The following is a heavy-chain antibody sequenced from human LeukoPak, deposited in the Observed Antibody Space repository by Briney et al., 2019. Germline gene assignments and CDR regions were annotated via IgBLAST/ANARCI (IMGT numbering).Heavy chain of an antibody. V-gene: IGHV3-49*03. CDR2: IRSKAYGGTT. J-gene: IGHJ4*02. CDR1: GFTFGDYA. CDR3: TRDGDYGDYPPDY. D-gene: IGHD4-17*01. Sequence: GGSLRLSCTASGFTFGDYAMSWFRQAPGKGLEWVGFIRSKAYGGTTEYAASVKGRFTISRDDSKSIAYLQMNSLKTEDTAVYYCTRDGDYGDYPPDYWGQGTLVTVSS.